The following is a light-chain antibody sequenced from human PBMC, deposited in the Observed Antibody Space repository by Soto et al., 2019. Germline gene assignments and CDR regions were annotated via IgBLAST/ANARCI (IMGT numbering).Light chain of an antibody. Sequence: EIVITQSTATLSVSPGERATLSCRASQSVSRTYLAWYQQKPDRAPRLLIYDAFNRATGIPARFSGSGSGTDFTLTISSLEPEDFVVYYCQQRSNWPITFGQGTRL. V-gene: IGKV3-11*01. CDR3: QQRSNWPIT. J-gene: IGKJ5*01. CDR1: QSVSRTY. CDR2: DAF.